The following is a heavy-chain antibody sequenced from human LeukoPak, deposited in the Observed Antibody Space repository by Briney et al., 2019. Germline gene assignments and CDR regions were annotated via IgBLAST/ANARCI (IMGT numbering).Heavy chain of an antibody. CDR3: ARGLGYSYGYGIDY. Sequence: GGSLRLSCAASGFIFSSYAMHWVRQAPGKGPEWVAIIWYDGSNKYYAESVEGRFTISRDNSKNTLYLQMNSLRAEDTAVYSCARGLGYSYGYGIDYWGQGTLVTVSS. V-gene: IGHV3-33*01. CDR1: GFIFSSYA. CDR2: IWYDGSNK. J-gene: IGHJ4*02. D-gene: IGHD5-18*01.